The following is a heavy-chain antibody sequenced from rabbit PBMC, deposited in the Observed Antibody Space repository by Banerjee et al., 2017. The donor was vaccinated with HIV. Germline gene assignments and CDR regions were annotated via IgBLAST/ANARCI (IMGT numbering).Heavy chain of an antibody. Sequence: QEQLEETGGGLVQPGGSLTLSCKASGFDFANYYISWVRQAPGKGLEWIGYIDPIFSNTYYASWVNGRFTISKTSSTTVTLQMTSLTAADTATYFCARDLYYGSGWCNLWGPGTLVTVS. CDR3: ARDLYYGSGWCNL. CDR2: IDPIFSNT. CDR1: GFDFANYY. D-gene: IGHD4-1*01. J-gene: IGHJ4*01. V-gene: IGHV1S45*01.